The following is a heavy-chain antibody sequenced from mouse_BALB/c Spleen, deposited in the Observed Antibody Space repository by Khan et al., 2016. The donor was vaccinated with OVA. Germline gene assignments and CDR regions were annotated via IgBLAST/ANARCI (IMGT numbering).Heavy chain of an antibody. CDR2: INYSGNI. D-gene: IGHD2-4*01. CDR3: ARKDYYDYDPFPY. Sequence: VQLKQSGPGLVKPSQSLSLTSTVTGYSITSEYAWNWIRQFPGNKLEWMGYINYSGNIRFNPSLKSRTSITRDTSKNQFFLQLNSVTTEDTATYYCARKDYYDYDPFPYWGQGTLVTVSA. CDR1: GYSITSEYA. J-gene: IGHJ3*01. V-gene: IGHV3-2*02.